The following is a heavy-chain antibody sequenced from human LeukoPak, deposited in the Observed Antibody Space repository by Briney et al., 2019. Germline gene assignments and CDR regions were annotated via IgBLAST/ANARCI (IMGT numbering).Heavy chain of an antibody. Sequence: ASVKVSCKASGYTFTSYYMHWVRQAPGQGLEWMGIINPSGGSTSYAQKFQGRVTMTRDTSTGTVYMELSSLRSEDTAVYYCARDQTRGRGGGRYYYGMDVWGQGTTVTVSS. CDR3: ARDQTRGRGGGRYYYGMDV. J-gene: IGHJ6*02. CDR1: GYTFTSYY. V-gene: IGHV1-46*01. CDR2: INPSGGST. D-gene: IGHD2-15*01.